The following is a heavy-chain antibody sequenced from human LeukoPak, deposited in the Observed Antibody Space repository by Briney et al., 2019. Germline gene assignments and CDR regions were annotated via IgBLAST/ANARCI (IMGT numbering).Heavy chain of an antibody. CDR1: GFTFSINA. D-gene: IGHD3-22*01. J-gene: IGHJ4*02. CDR3: ARDHYFDISGYLNY. CDR2: ISYDGTKQ. Sequence: GGSLRLSCEGSGFTFSINAMHWVRQAPGKGLEWLAVISYDGTKQHFADSVKGRFTISRDNVKNSLYLEMNSLRVEDSAVYYCARDHYFDISGYLNYWGQGTPVTVSS. V-gene: IGHV3-30-3*01.